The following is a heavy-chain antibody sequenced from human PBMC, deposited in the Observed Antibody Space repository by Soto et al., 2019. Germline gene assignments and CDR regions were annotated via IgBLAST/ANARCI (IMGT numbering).Heavy chain of an antibody. V-gene: IGHV4-30-4*01. Sequence: TLSLTCTVSGGSISSGDYYWSWIRQPPGKGLEWIGYIYYSGSTYYNPSLKSRVTISVDTSKNQFSLKLSSVTAADTAVYYCARAPSPIAAAISWGQGTLVTVSS. CDR3: ARAPSPIAAAIS. CDR2: IYYSGST. CDR1: GGSISSGDYY. D-gene: IGHD6-13*01. J-gene: IGHJ5*02.